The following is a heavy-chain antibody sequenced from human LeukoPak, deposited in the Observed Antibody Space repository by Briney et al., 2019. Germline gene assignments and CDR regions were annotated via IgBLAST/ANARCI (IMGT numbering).Heavy chain of an antibody. CDR2: INPSGGST. J-gene: IGHJ4*02. D-gene: IGHD3-22*01. CDR3: ARGSSTTYYYDSSGYYYFDY. V-gene: IGHV1-46*01. Sequence: ASVKVSCKASGYTFTSYYMHWVRQAPGQGLEWMGIINPSGGSTSYAQKFQGRVTMTRDTSTSTVYMELSSLRSEDTAVYYCARGSSTTYYYDSSGYYYFDYWGQGTLVTVSS. CDR1: GYTFTSYY.